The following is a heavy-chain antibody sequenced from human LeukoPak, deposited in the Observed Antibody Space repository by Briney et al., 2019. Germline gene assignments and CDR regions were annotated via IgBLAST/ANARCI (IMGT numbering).Heavy chain of an antibody. V-gene: IGHV3-30*19. D-gene: IGHD6-19*01. Sequence: GGSLRLSCAASGFTFSDYGMHWVRQAPGKGLEWVAVVSYDGDFKLYGNSVKGRFTISRDNSQNMLFLQMNDLRPQDAATYFCARDPYSHDSSGFSYFLQYWGQGTVVTVSS. CDR1: GFTFSDYG. J-gene: IGHJ4*02. CDR2: VSYDGDFK. CDR3: ARDPYSHDSSGFSYFLQY.